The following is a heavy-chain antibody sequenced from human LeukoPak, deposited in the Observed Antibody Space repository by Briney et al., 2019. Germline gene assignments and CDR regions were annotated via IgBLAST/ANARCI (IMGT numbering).Heavy chain of an antibody. Sequence: PGGSLRLSCAASGFTFSSYAMHWVRQAPGKGLEWVAVISYDGSNKYYADSVKGRFTISRDNSKNTLYLQMNSLRAEDTAVYYCARSRADQAFDYWGQGTLVTVSS. CDR3: ARSRADQAFDY. V-gene: IGHV3-30-3*01. D-gene: IGHD3-10*01. CDR2: ISYDGSNK. CDR1: GFTFSSYA. J-gene: IGHJ4*02.